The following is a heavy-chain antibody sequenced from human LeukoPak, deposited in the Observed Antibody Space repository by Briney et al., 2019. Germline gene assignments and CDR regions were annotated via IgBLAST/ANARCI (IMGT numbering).Heavy chain of an antibody. Sequence: GSLRLSCAASGFTFSSYGMHWVRQAPGKGLEWVAVIWYDGSNKYYADSVKGRFTISRDNSKNTLYLEMNSLRAEDTAVYYCAKAASSSTWSPFDYWGQGTLVTVSS. CDR2: IWYDGSNK. CDR1: GFTFSSYG. CDR3: AKAASSSTWSPFDY. V-gene: IGHV3-33*06. D-gene: IGHD6-13*01. J-gene: IGHJ4*02.